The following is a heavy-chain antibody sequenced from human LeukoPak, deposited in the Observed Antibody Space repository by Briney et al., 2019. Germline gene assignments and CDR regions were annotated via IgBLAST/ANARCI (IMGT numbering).Heavy chain of an antibody. CDR3: ARDRGSRGYYYYGMDV. CDR1: GGSISSYY. J-gene: IGHJ6*02. CDR2: IYYSGST. Sequence: PSEILSLTCTVSGGSISSYYWSWIRQPPGKGLEWIGYIYYSGSTNYNPSLKSRVTISVDTSKNQFSLKLSSVTAADTAVYYCARDRGSRGYYYYGMDVWGQGTTVTVSS. D-gene: IGHD2-15*01. V-gene: IGHV4-59*01.